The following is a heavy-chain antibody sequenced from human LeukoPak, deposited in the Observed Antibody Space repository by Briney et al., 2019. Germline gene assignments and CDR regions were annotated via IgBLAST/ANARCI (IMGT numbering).Heavy chain of an antibody. V-gene: IGHV1-2*02. D-gene: IGHD3-10*01. CDR2: INPNSGGT. Sequence: ASVKVSCKASGYTFTGYYMHWMRQAPGQGLEWMGWINPNSGGTNYAQKFQGRVTMTRDTSISTAYMELSRLRSDDTAVYYCARDSITMVRGVQDWGQGTLVTVSS. J-gene: IGHJ4*02. CDR3: ARDSITMVRGVQD. CDR1: GYTFTGYY.